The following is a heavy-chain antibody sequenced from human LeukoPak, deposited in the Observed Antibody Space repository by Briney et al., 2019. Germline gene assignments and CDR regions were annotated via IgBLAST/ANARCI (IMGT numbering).Heavy chain of an antibody. J-gene: IGHJ4*02. CDR3: ARDRDYYDSSGYYFDY. Sequence: ASVKVSCKASGYTFTSYYMHWVRQAPGQGLEWMGIINPSGGSTSYAQKFQGRVTMTRDTSTSTVYMELSSLRSEDTAVYYCARDRDYYDSSGYYFDYWGQGTLVTVSS. D-gene: IGHD3-22*01. CDR1: GYTFTSYY. CDR2: INPSGGST. V-gene: IGHV1-46*01.